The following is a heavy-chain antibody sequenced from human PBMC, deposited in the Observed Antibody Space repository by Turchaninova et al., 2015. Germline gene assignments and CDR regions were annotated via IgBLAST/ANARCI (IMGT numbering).Heavy chain of an antibody. CDR3: VKDLARRRAARFDY. V-gene: IGHV3-64D*06. CDR2: ISINGGST. CDR1: GFPFTSYA. J-gene: IGHJ4*02. Sequence: EVQLVEAGGGLVQPGGSLRPYCSASGFPFTSYAMHWVRQAPGKGLEYVSAISINGGSTYYADSVKGRFTISRDNSKNTLYLQMSSLRAEDTAVYYCVKDLARRRAARFDYWGQGTLVTVSS. D-gene: IGHD6-6*01.